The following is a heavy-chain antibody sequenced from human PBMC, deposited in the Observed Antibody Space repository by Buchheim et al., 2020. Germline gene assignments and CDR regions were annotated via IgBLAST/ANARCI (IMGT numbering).Heavy chain of an antibody. V-gene: IGHV3-74*01. Sequence: EVQLVESGGGLVQPGGSLRLSCAASGFTFSSYWMHWVRQAPGKGLVWVSRINSDGSSTSYADSVKGRFTISRDNAKNTLYLQMNSLRAEDTAVYYCARSMHGYVWGSYRLFYYFDYWGQGTL. D-gene: IGHD3-16*02. CDR1: GFTFSSYW. CDR2: INSDGSST. CDR3: ARSMHGYVWGSYRLFYYFDY. J-gene: IGHJ4*03.